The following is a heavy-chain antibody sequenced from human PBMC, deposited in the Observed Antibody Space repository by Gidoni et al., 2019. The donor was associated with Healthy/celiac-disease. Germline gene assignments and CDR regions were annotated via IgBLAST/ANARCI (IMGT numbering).Heavy chain of an antibody. V-gene: IGHV1-69*06. CDR1: GGTFSSYA. Sequence: QVQLVQSGAEVKKPGSSVKVSCKASGGTFSSYAISWVRQAPGQGLEWMGGISPIFGTANYAQKFQGRVTITADKSTSTAYMELSSLRSEDTAVYYCARAGRLWFGELLSNWFDPWGQGTLVTVSS. D-gene: IGHD3-10*01. CDR2: ISPIFGTA. J-gene: IGHJ5*02. CDR3: ARAGRLWFGELLSNWFDP.